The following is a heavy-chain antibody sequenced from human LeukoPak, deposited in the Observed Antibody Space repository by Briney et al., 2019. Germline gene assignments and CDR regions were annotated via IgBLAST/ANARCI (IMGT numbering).Heavy chain of an antibody. CDR1: GFTFDDYA. D-gene: IGHD4-17*01. CDR2: ISWNSGSI. CDR3: AKDLYGDYGEYYFDY. V-gene: IGHV3-9*01. J-gene: IGHJ4*02. Sequence: PGGSLRLSCAASGFTFDDYAMRWVRQAPGKGLEWVSGISWNSGSIGYADSVKGRFTISRDNAKNSLYLQMTSLRAEDTALYYCAKDLYGDYGEYYFDYWGQGTLVTVSS.